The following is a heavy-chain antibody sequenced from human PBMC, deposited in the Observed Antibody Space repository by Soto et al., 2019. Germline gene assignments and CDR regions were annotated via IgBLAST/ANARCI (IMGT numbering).Heavy chain of an antibody. CDR1: GYTFTSYY. CDR2: INPIGGST. CDR3: ARGTVRGVDFDY. D-gene: IGHD3-10*01. J-gene: IGHJ4*02. V-gene: IGHV1-46*03. Sequence: GASVKVSCKASGYTFTSYYMHWVRQAPGQGLEWIGIINPIGGSTSYAQKFQGRVTMTRDTSTSTVYMELSSLRSEDTAVYYCARGTVRGVDFDYWGQGTLVTVSS.